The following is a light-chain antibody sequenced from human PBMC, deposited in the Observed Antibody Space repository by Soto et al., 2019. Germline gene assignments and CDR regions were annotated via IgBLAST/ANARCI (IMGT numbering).Light chain of an antibody. CDR1: SSDVGGYNH. CDR2: DVS. J-gene: IGLJ2*01. CDR3: CSYAGSYTYVV. Sequence: QSALTQPRSVSWSPGQSVTISCTGTSSDVGGYNHVSWYQQHPGKAPKLLIHDVSERLSGVPGRFSGSKFGDTASLTISGLQAEDEADYYCCSYAGSYTYVVFGGGTKLTVL. V-gene: IGLV2-11*01.